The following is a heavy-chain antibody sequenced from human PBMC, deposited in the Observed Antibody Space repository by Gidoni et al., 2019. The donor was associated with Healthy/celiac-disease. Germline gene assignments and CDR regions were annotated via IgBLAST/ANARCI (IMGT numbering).Heavy chain of an antibody. CDR1: GFTFSSYS. D-gene: IGHD3-3*01. J-gene: IGHJ5*02. V-gene: IGHV3-21*06. CDR2: ISSSSSYI. Sequence: EVQLVESGGGLVKPGGSLRLSCAASGFTFSSYSMNWVRQAPGKGLEWVSSISSSSSYIYYADSVKGRFTISRDNAKNSLYLQMNSLRAEDTAVYYCARDQGDFWSGYYPIPNWFDPWGQGTLVTVSS. CDR3: ARDQGDFWSGYYPIPNWFDP.